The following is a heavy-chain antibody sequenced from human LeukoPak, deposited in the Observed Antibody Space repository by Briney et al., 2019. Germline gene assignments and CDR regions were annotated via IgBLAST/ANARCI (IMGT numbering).Heavy chain of an antibody. D-gene: IGHD3-22*01. CDR2: ISPKSGVT. V-gene: IGHV1-2*02. Sequence: ASVKVSCKASGYTFTGYYIHWVRQAPGQGLEWMGWISPKSGVTNYAQNFQGRVNMTRDTSISTAYMEVSRLTSDDTALFYCARAVGDYYETSVFQAYWGQGTLVIVSS. CDR3: ARAVGDYYETSVFQAY. CDR1: GYTFTGYY. J-gene: IGHJ4*02.